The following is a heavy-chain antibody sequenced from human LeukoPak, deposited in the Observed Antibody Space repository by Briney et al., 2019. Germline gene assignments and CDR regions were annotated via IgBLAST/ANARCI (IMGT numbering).Heavy chain of an antibody. CDR1: GGSFGGYY. CDR2: INHSGST. V-gene: IGHV4-34*01. J-gene: IGHJ4*02. D-gene: IGHD3-3*01. Sequence: SETLSLTCAVYGGSFGGYYWSWIRQPPGKGLEWIGEINHSGSTNYNPSLKSRVTISVDTSKNQFSLKLSSVTAADTAVYYCARGQAPYYDFWSAWGQGTLVTVSS. CDR3: ARGQAPYYDFWSA.